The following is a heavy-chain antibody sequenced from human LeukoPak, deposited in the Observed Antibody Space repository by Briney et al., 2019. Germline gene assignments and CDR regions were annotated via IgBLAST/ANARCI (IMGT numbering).Heavy chain of an antibody. CDR1: GFTLSTYE. CDR3: ARDLSRYFDWLSALDY. V-gene: IGHV3-48*03. D-gene: IGHD3-9*01. CDR2: ISSPDNTI. J-gene: IGHJ4*02. Sequence: GGSLRLSCAASGFTLSTYEMNWVRQAPGKGLEWVSYISSPDNTIYYADSVKGRFTMSRDNAKNSLYLQMNSLRAEDTAVYYCARDLSRYFDWLSALDYWGQGTLVTVSS.